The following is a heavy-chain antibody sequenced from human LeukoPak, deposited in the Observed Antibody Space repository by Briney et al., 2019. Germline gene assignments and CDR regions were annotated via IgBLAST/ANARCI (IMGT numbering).Heavy chain of an antibody. CDR2: IKQDGSEK. CDR1: GFTFSTYW. CDR3: ARLRYYYDSSGYPAAFDI. Sequence: PGGSLRLSCEASGFTFSTYWMTWVRQAPGKGLEWVANIKQDGSEKYYVDSVKGRFTISRDNAKSSLYLQMNSLRAEDTAMYYCARLRYYYDSSGYPAAFDIWGQGTMATVSS. D-gene: IGHD3-22*01. J-gene: IGHJ3*02. V-gene: IGHV3-7*01.